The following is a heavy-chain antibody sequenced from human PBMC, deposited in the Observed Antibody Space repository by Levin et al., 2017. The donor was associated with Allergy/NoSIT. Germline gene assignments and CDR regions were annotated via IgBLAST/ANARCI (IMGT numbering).Heavy chain of an antibody. J-gene: IGHJ4*02. Sequence: SETLSLTCTVSGGSISSSYWSWIRQSPAKGLEWIGYIYYSGTTNYNPSLTGRVAMSVDTSKNQFSLKLYSVTAGDTAVYYCARHARAMVSSENDYWGQGTLVTVSS. CDR2: IYYSGTT. CDR1: GGSISSSY. V-gene: IGHV4-59*08. D-gene: IGHD5-18*01. CDR3: ARHARAMVSSENDY.